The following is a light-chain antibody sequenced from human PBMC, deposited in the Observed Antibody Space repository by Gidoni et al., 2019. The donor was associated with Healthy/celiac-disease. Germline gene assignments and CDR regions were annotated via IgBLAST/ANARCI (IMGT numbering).Light chain of an antibody. CDR2: GAS. V-gene: IGKV3-20*01. CDR3: QQYGSSLFT. CDR1: QSVSSSY. Sequence: EIVLTHSPGTLSLSPGERATLSCRASQSVSSSYLAWYHQKPGQAPRLLIYGASSRATGIPDRFSGSGSGTDFTLTISRLEPEDFAVYYCQQYGSSLFTFGPXTKVDIK. J-gene: IGKJ3*01.